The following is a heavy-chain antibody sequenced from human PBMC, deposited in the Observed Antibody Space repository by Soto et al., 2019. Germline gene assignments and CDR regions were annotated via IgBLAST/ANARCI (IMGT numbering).Heavy chain of an antibody. CDR3: ARARYYDSSGYYHEPWYYFDY. CDR2: INPNSGGT. Sequence: ASVKVSCKASGYTFTGYYMHWVRHAPGQGLEWMGWINPNSGGTNYAQKFQGRVTMTRDTSISTAYMELSRLRSDDTAVYYCARARYYDSSGYYHEPWYYFDYWGQGTLVTVSS. CDR1: GYTFTGYY. J-gene: IGHJ4*02. V-gene: IGHV1-2*02. D-gene: IGHD3-22*01.